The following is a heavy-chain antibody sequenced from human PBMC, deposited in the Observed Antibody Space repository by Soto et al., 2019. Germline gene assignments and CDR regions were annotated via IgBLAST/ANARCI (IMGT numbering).Heavy chain of an antibody. CDR3: ARGYGRLDP. Sequence: SETLSLTCAVYGGSFSGYYWSWIRQPPGKGLEWIGGINHSGSTNYNPSLKSRVTISVDTSKNQFSLKLSSVTAADTAVYYCARGYGRLDPWGQGTLVTVSS. CDR1: GGSFSGYY. V-gene: IGHV4-34*01. J-gene: IGHJ5*02. CDR2: INHSGST. D-gene: IGHD4-17*01.